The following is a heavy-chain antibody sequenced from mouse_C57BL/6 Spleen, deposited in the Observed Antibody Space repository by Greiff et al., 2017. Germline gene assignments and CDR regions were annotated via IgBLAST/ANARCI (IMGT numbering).Heavy chain of an antibody. V-gene: IGHV1-9*01. J-gene: IGHJ3*01. Sequence: VQRVESGAELMKPGASVKLSCKATGYTFPGYWIEWVKQRPGHGLEWIGEILPGSGSTNYNEKFKGKATFTADTSSNTAYMQLSSLTTEDSTIYYCARGGYYYGSSYEVAYWGQGTLVTVSA. D-gene: IGHD1-1*01. CDR1: GYTFPGYW. CDR3: ARGGYYYGSSYEVAY. CDR2: ILPGSGST.